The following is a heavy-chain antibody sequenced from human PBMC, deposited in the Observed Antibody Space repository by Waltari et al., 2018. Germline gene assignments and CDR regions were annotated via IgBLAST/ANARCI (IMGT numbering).Heavy chain of an antibody. CDR1: GFTFGGSW. CDR3: ARDPFHSSFDY. D-gene: IGHD3-16*01. J-gene: IGHJ4*02. CDR2: IDQDGSTT. Sequence: EVRLVQSGGGLVQPGGSLRPSVLASGFTFGGSWMSWVRQSPEKGLEFVANIDQDGSTTNYMGPVKGRFTISRDNAKNSVYLQMNSLRVDDTAVYFCARDPFHSSFDYWGQGALVTVSS. V-gene: IGHV3-7*01.